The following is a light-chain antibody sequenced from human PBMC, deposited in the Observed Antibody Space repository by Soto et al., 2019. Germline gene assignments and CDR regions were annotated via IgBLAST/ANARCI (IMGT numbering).Light chain of an antibody. CDR1: QSVSSSY. J-gene: IGKJ5*01. Sequence: PGARVTLSCRASQSVSSSYLTWYQQKPGQAPRLLIYGASTRATSIPARFSGSGSGTDFTLTISSLQPEDFAVYYCQQDYNLPITFGQGTRWRL. CDR3: QQDYNLPIT. V-gene: IGKV3D-7*01. CDR2: GAS.